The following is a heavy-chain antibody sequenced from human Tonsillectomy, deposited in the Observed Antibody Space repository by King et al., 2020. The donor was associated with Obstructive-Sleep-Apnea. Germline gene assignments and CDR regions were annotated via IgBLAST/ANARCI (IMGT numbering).Heavy chain of an antibody. J-gene: IGHJ4*02. CDR3: ARDVAVKGGNFNGDSAY. CDR2: ISTYNGDT. CDR1: GYTFSIFG. D-gene: IGHD4-23*01. V-gene: IGHV1-18*04. Sequence: QLVQSGAEVKKPGASVKVSCKASGYTFSIFGISWVRQAPGQGLEWMGWISTYNGDTDYAQNFLGRVTMTTDTSTSTAYMELRSLTSDDTAVYYCARDVAVKGGNFNGDSAYWGQGTLVTVSS.